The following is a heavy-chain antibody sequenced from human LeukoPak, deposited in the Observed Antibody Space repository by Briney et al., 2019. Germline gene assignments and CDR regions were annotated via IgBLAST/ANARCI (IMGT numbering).Heavy chain of an antibody. V-gene: IGHV3-30-3*01. J-gene: IGHJ6*02. CDR1: GFTFSSYA. Sequence: GGSLRLACAASGFTFSSYAMHWVRQAPGKGLEWVAVISYDGSIKYYADSVKGRFTLSRDNSKKTLYLQMNSLRAEDTAVYYCARDGVVVVPAATRYYYYYGMDVWGQGTTVTVSS. CDR3: ARDGVVVVPAATRYYYYYGMDV. D-gene: IGHD2-2*01. CDR2: ISYDGSIK.